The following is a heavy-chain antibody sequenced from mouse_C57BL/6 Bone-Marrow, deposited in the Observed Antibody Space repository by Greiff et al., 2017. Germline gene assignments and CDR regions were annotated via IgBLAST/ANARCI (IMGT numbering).Heavy chain of an antibody. CDR3: AKSGSSSWYFDV. D-gene: IGHD1-1*01. J-gene: IGHJ1*03. V-gene: IGHV2-5*01. CDR1: GFSLTSYG. CDR2: IWRGGST. Sequence: QVQLKESGPGLVQPSQSLSITCTVYGFSLTSYGVHWVRQSPGKGLEWLGVIWRGGSTDYNAAFMSRLSITKDNSKSQVFFKMNSLQADDTAIYSCAKSGSSSWYFDVWGTGTTVTVSS.